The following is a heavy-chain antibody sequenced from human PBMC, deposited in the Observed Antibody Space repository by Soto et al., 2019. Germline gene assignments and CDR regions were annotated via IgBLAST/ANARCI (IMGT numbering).Heavy chain of an antibody. Sequence: QVQLVQSGAEVRKPGASVKVSCKGSGYTFSSYDINWVRQASGQGLEWMGWVNPNSGNTGYAQKFQGRVTRTRHFFIDTVYMELSSLISEDTAVYYCARRARVGRQLWLPFDYWAQGTLVTVSS. CDR3: ARRARVGRQLWLPFDY. CDR2: VNPNSGNT. D-gene: IGHD5-18*01. V-gene: IGHV1-8*01. J-gene: IGHJ4*02. CDR1: GYTFSSYD.